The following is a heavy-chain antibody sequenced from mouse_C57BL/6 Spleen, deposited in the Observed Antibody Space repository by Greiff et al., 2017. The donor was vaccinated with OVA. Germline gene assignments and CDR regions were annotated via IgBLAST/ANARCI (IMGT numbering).Heavy chain of an antibody. Sequence: QVQLQQSGADLVRPGTSLKLSCKASGYTFTNYWIGWAKQRPGHGLEWIGDIYPGGGYTNYNEKFKGKVTLTEDKSSSTTYMQFSSLTSEDSAIYYCGRRGRYDVEDYWGQGTTLTVSS. J-gene: IGHJ2*01. CDR1: GYTFTNYW. D-gene: IGHD2-12*01. CDR2: IYPGGGYT. CDR3: GRRGRYDVEDY. V-gene: IGHV1-63*01.